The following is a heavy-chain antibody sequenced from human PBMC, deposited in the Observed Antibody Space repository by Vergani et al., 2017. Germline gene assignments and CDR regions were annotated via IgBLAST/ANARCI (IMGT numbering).Heavy chain of an antibody. J-gene: IGHJ4*02. CDR3: VRTYGYIWDY. D-gene: IGHD5-24*01. V-gene: IGHV3-48*01. CDR2: ISSTSKTI. CDR1: GFTFSSSN. Sequence: EVQLVESGGGLVQPGGSLRLSCAASGFTFSSSNMNWVRQAPGKGLEWVSSISSTSKTIYYADSVKGRFTISRDNAMNSLYLQMSSLRTDDTAVYYCVRTYGYIWDYWGQGTLVTISS.